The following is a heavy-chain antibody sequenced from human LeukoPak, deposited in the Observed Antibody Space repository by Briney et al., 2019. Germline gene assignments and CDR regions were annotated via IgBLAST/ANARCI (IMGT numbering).Heavy chain of an antibody. Sequence: ASVKVSCKASGYTLTSYGISWVRQAPGQGLEWMGWISAYNGNTNYAQKLQGRVTMTTDTSTSTAYMELKSLRSDDTAVYYCARVNLLTGYLGYFDYWGQGTLVTVSS. CDR3: ARVNLLTGYLGYFDY. D-gene: IGHD3-9*01. CDR2: ISAYNGNT. J-gene: IGHJ4*02. CDR1: GYTLTSYG. V-gene: IGHV1-18*01.